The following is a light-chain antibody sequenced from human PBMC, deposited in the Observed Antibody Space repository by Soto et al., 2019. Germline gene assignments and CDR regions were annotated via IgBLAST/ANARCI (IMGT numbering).Light chain of an antibody. V-gene: IGLV2-23*02. CDR3: CSSGGSPTYV. J-gene: IGLJ1*01. CDR1: SSNVGSYKL. Sequence: QSVLTQPASVSGSPGQSITISCTGTSSNVGSYKLVSWYQQHPGKAPKLMIFEVNKRPSGDSNRFSGSKSGNTASLTISGLKVEDEADYYCCSSGGSPTYVFGTGTKVTVL. CDR2: EVN.